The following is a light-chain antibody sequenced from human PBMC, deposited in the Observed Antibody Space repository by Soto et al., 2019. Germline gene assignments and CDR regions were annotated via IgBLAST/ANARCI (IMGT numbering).Light chain of an antibody. CDR1: QSVGSSY. CDR2: GTS. CDR3: QKYTTSPWT. Sequence: EVVLTPSPCTLSLSPGERATLSCRASQSVGSSYLAWYQQKPGQAPRVLIYGTSSRATGIPDSFSGSGSGTDFTLTIRRLEPEDFAVYYCQKYTTSPWTFGQGTKVDIK. J-gene: IGKJ1*01. V-gene: IGKV3-20*01.